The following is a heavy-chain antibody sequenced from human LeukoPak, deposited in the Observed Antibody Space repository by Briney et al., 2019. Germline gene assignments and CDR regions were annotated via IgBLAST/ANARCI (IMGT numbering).Heavy chain of an antibody. V-gene: IGHV3-21*01. CDR2: ISSSSSYI. D-gene: IGHD2-21*01. J-gene: IGHJ4*02. Sequence: PGGSLRLSCAASGFTFSSYSMNWVRQAPGKGLEWVSSISSSSSYIYYADSVKGRFTISRDNAKNSLYPQMNSLRAEDTAVYYCARRGDWAYWGQGTLVTVSS. CDR3: ARRGDWAY. CDR1: GFTFSSYS.